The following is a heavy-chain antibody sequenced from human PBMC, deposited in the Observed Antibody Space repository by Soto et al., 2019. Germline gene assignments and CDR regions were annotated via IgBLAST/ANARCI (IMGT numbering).Heavy chain of an antibody. CDR2: INHSGST. CDR1: GGSFSGYY. D-gene: IGHD2-15*01. V-gene: IGHV4-34*01. Sequence: SETLSLTCAVYGGSFSGYYWSWIRQPPGKGLEWIGEINHSGSTNYNPSLKSRVTISVDTSKNQFSLKLSSVTAADTAVYYCARGGECSGGSCYYDAFEIWGQGTMVTVSS. J-gene: IGHJ3*02. CDR3: ARGGECSGGSCYYDAFEI.